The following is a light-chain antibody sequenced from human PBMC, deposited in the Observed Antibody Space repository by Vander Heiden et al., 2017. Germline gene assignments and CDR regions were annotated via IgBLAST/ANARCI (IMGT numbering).Light chain of an antibody. CDR2: AAS. J-gene: IGKJ4*01. CDR1: QYISNY. V-gene: IGKV1-39*01. CDR3: QQSFTTPLT. Sequence: DIQMTQSPSSLSASVRDRVTITCRASQYISNYLKWYQQKPGKAPKLLIYAASNLQSGVPSRFSGSGSGTDFTLTISSLQPEDFATYYCQQSFTTPLTFGGGTKVEIK.